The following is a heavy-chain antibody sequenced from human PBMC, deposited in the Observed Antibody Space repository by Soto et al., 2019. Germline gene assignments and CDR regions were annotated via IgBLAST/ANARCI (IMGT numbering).Heavy chain of an antibody. CDR2: INSDGGST. D-gene: IGHD3-16*01. J-gene: IGHJ3*02. CDR3: ARVPYYDYVWGSYGAFDI. V-gene: IGHV3-74*01. Sequence: GGSLRLSCAASGFTFSSYWMHWVRQAPGKGLVWVSRINSDGGSTSYADSVKGRFTISRDNAKNTLYLQMNSLRAEDTAVYYCARVPYYDYVWGSYGAFDIWGQGTMVTVSS. CDR1: GFTFSSYW.